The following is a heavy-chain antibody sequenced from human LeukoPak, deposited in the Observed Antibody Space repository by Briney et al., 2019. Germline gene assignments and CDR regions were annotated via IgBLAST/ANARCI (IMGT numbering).Heavy chain of an antibody. V-gene: IGHV4-61*08. CDR3: AREQYSSSWGMGGYFDY. CDR2: IYYSGST. J-gene: IGHJ4*02. D-gene: IGHD6-13*01. Sequence: SQTLSLTCTVSGGSISSGGYYWSWIRQPPGKGLEWIGYIYYSGSTNYNPSLKSRVTISVDTSKNQFSLKLSSVTAADTAVYYCAREQYSSSWGMGGYFDYWGQGTLVTVSS. CDR1: GGSISSGGYY.